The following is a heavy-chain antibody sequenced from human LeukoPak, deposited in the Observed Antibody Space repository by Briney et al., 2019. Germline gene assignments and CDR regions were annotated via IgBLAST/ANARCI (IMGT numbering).Heavy chain of an antibody. D-gene: IGHD6-19*01. Sequence: GGSLRLSCAASGFTFSSHALSWLRQAPGKGLEWVSTISGSGGSTYYVDSVKGRFTISRDNSKNTLYLQMSSLRAEDTAVYYCAKGLSPEYSSGWYGIDYWGQGTLVTVSS. CDR3: AKGLSPEYSSGWYGIDY. V-gene: IGHV3-23*01. CDR2: ISGSGGST. J-gene: IGHJ4*02. CDR1: GFTFSSHA.